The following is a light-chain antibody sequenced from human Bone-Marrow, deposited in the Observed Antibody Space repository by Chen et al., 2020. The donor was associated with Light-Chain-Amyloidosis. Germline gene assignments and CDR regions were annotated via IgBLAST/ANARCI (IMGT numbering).Light chain of an antibody. CDR1: QSVGSY. J-gene: IGKJ2*01. V-gene: IGKV3-11*01. Sequence: EVVLTQSPATLSLSPGERATLSCRASQSVGSYLAWYQQKPGQAPRLLISDASNRATGIPARFSGSESGTDVTLTSSSLEPEEFAVYYCQQSSDWPPYTFGQGTKLDIK. CDR2: DAS. CDR3: QQSSDWPPYT.